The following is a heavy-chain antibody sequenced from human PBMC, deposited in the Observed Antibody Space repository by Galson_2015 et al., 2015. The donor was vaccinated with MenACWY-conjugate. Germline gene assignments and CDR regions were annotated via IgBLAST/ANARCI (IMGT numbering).Heavy chain of an antibody. Sequence: SLRLSCAASGLSFSNYWMHWVRQAPGKGLVWVSRINSDGTTTNYADSVKGRFTISRDNAKNTLYLQMNRLRAEDTAVYYCARRTLSGVYYYFDSWGQGALVTVSS. J-gene: IGHJ4*02. D-gene: IGHD5/OR15-5a*01. V-gene: IGHV3-74*01. CDR2: INSDGTTT. CDR1: GLSFSNYW. CDR3: ARRTLSGVYYYFDS.